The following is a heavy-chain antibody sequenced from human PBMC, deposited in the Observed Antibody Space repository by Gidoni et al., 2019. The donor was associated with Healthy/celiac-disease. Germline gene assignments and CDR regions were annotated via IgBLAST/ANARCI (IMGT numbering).Heavy chain of an antibody. CDR2: INPSGGST. CDR1: GYTFTSYY. CDR3: ARGTMITFGGVIVTPSDY. D-gene: IGHD3-16*02. V-gene: IGHV1-46*01. J-gene: IGHJ4*02. Sequence: QVQLVQSGAAVKKPGASVKVSCKASGYTFTSYYMHWLRQAPGQGLEWMGIINPSGGSTSYAQKFQGRVTMTRDTSTSTVYMELSSLRSEDTAVYYCARGTMITFGGVIVTPSDYWGQGTLVTVSS.